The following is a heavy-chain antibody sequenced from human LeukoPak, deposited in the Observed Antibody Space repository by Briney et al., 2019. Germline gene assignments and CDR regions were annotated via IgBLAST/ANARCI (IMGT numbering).Heavy chain of an antibody. J-gene: IGHJ4*02. CDR1: GFTVTSDY. Sequence: GGSLRLSCAASGFTVTSDYMSWVRQAPGKGLEWVSVIYSGGSTYYADSVKGRFTISRDNSKNTLYLQMNSLRAEDTAVYYCARAPYGSGSFYDYWGQGPLVTVSS. D-gene: IGHD3-10*01. CDR3: ARAPYGSGSFYDY. CDR2: IYSGGST. V-gene: IGHV3-66*01.